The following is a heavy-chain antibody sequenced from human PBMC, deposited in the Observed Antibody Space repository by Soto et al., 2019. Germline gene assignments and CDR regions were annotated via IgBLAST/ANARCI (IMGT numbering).Heavy chain of an antibody. V-gene: IGHV3-23*01. J-gene: IGHJ4*02. CDR2: VSIGGST. D-gene: IGHD2-15*01. CDR3: AKRRGAGGHFAY. Sequence: DVQLLESGGGLVQPEGSLRLSCAASGFTFSSYAMGWVRQGPGKGLEWVAVVSIGGSTHYAASVRGRFTISRDNSKNTLSLQMNSLTAEDTAVYFCAKRRGAGGHFAYWGQGALVTASS. CDR1: GFTFSSYA.